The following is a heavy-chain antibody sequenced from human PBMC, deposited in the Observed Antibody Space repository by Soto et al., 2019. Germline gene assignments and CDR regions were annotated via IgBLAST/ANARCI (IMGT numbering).Heavy chain of an antibody. CDR3: ARAYSGHDGYYYGMDV. Sequence: SVKVSCKASGGTFSSYAISWVRQAPGQGLEWMGGIIPIFGTANYAQKFQGRVTITADESTSTAYMELSSLRSEDTAVYYCARAYSGHDGYYYGMDVWGQGTTVTVSS. CDR2: IIPIFGTA. J-gene: IGHJ6*02. CDR1: GGTFSSYA. D-gene: IGHD5-12*01. V-gene: IGHV1-69*13.